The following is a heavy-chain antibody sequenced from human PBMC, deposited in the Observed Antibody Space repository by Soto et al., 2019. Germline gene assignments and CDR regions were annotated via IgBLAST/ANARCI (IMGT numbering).Heavy chain of an antibody. J-gene: IGHJ5*02. CDR3: ARVLRGWFDP. Sequence: SETLSLTCAVSGGSITSANWWTWVRQPPGGGLEWIGEISHSGITNYKASLKSRVTMSVDKTKNDVSLKLTSVTAADTAVYYCARVLRGWFDPWGQGTPVTAPQ. CDR2: ISHSGIT. V-gene: IGHV4-4*02. CDR1: GGSITSANW.